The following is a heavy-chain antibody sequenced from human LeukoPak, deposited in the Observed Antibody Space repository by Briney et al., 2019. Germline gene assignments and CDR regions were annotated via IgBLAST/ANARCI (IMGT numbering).Heavy chain of an antibody. J-gene: IGHJ3*02. D-gene: IGHD3-22*01. CDR1: GGTFSSYA. V-gene: IGHV1-69*13. CDR3: ARSSGLGRLDAFDI. Sequence: SVKVSCKASGGTFSSYAISWVRQAPGQGLEWMGGIIPIFGTANYAQKFQGRVTITADESTSTAYMELSSLRSEDTAVYYCARSSGLGRLDAFDIWGQGTMVTVSS. CDR2: IIPIFGTA.